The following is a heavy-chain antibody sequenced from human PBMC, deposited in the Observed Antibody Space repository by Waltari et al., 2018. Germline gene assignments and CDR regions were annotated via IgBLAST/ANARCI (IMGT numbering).Heavy chain of an antibody. CDR3: ARASESPGKGATDY. CDR2: IYSGGST. CDR1: GFTVSSNY. Sequence: EVQLVESGGGLIQPGGSLRLSCAASGFTVSSNYMSWVRQAPGKGLEWVSVIYSGGSTYYPDSVKGRFTISRDNSKNTLYLQMNSLRAEDTAVYYCARASESPGKGATDYWGQGTLVTVSS. V-gene: IGHV3-53*01. J-gene: IGHJ4*02. D-gene: IGHD1-26*01.